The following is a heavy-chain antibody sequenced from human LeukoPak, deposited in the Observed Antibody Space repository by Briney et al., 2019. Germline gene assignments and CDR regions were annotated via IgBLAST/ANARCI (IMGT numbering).Heavy chain of an antibody. CDR2: IYYSGIT. CDR3: ASLEYSSSSEYFQH. D-gene: IGHD6-6*01. V-gene: IGHV4-39*01. CDR1: GGSISSSSYY. Sequence: PSETLSLXCTVSGGSISSSSYYWGWIRQPPGKGLEWIGSIYYSGITYYNPSLKSRVTISVDTSKNQFSLKLSSVTAADTAVYYCASLEYSSSSEYFQHWGQGTLVTVSS. J-gene: IGHJ1*01.